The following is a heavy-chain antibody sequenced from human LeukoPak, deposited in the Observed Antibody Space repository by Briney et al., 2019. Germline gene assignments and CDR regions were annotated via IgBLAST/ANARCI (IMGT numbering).Heavy chain of an antibody. V-gene: IGHV3-53*01. CDR3: ARGQGASRGWFDP. D-gene: IGHD4/OR15-4a*01. Sequence: PGGSLRLSCAASGFTVSSNYVSWVRQAPGKGLEWVSVFYSGGSTYYADSVQGRFTLSRDNSKNTVYLQMNSLRAEDKAVYYCARGQGASRGWFDPWGQGTLVTVSS. CDR1: GFTVSSNY. CDR2: FYSGGST. J-gene: IGHJ5*02.